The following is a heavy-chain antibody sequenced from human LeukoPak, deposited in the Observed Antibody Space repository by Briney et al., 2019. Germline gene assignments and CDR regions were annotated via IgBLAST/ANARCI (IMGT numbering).Heavy chain of an antibody. CDR3: AKDGNYGRNGPLDY. V-gene: IGHV3-33*06. Sequence: GRSLRLSCAASGFTFSSYGMHWVRQAPGKGLEWVAVIWYDGNNKKYADSVKGRFTISRDNSKSTLYLQMNSLRAEDTAVYYCAKDGNYGRNGPLDYWGQRTLVTVSS. J-gene: IGHJ4*02. CDR2: IWYDGNNK. CDR1: GFTFSSYG. D-gene: IGHD4-23*01.